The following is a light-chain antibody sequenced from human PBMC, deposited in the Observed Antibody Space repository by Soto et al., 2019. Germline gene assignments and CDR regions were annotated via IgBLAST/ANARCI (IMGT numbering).Light chain of an antibody. CDR2: DAS. CDR1: QSIGLA. V-gene: IGKV3-11*01. J-gene: IGKJ1*01. Sequence: EIVLMQSPGTLSLSPGERATLSCRASQSIGLAIAWYQHKPGQAPRLLIFDASQRATGIPARFRGSGSGTDFTLSISSLEPEDFAVYYCQQRTDRPPWTFGQGTKVDNK. CDR3: QQRTDRPPWT.